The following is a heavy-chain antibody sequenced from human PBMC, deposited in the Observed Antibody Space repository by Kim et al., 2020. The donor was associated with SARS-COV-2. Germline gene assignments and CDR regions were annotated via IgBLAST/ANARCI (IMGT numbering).Heavy chain of an antibody. CDR1: GGSISSSSYY. D-gene: IGHD3-10*01. Sequence: SETLSLTCTVSGGSISSSSYYWGWIRQPPGKGLEWIGSIYYSGSTYYNPSLKSRVTISVDTSKNQFSLKLSSVTAADTAVYYCARLRPLFELLWFGEFDYWGQGTLVTVSS. CDR2: IYYSGST. CDR3: ARLRPLFELLWFGEFDY. J-gene: IGHJ4*02. V-gene: IGHV4-39*01.